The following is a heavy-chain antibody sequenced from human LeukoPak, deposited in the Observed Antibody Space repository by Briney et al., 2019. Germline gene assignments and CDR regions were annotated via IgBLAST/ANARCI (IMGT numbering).Heavy chain of an antibody. CDR2: IKEDGSEK. CDR3: ARGGGTNDL. Sequence: GGSLRLSCAASGFTFSRYWMTWVRQAPGKGLEWVANIKEDGSEKYYVDSVKGRFTISRDSANNSLCLQMNSLRAEDTAVYYCARGGGTNDLWGQGTMVTVSS. J-gene: IGHJ3*01. V-gene: IGHV3-7*04. CDR1: GFTFSRYW. D-gene: IGHD1-7*01.